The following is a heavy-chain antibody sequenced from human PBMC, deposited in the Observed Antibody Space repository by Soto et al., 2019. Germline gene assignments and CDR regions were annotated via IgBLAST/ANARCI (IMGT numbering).Heavy chain of an antibody. CDR2: IYYSGST. D-gene: IGHD3-22*01. CDR3: ARQPRVEATVSSVIIWFDT. CDR1: GGSISSSSSY. Sequence: QLQLQESGPGLVKPSETLSLTCTVSGGSISSSSSYGCWIRQPPGKGLEWIGYIYYSGSTNYNPSLKTRVTTTVDTSKNQFSLKLISVTAADTAVFYCARQPRVEATVSSVIIWFDTGGQGVLVTVAS. V-gene: IGHV4-39*01. J-gene: IGHJ5*02.